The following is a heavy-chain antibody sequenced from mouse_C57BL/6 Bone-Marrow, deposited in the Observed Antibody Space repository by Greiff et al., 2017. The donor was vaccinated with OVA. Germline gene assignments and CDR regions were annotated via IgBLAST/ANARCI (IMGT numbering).Heavy chain of an antibody. Sequence: EVQLQESGPGLVKPSQSLSLTCSVTGYSITSGYYWNWIRQFPGNKLEWMGYISYDGSNNYNPSLKNRISITRDTSKNQFFLKLNSVTTEDTATYYCASGGYDRAYWGQGTLVTVSA. CDR3: ASGGYDRAY. CDR2: ISYDGSN. D-gene: IGHD2-2*01. V-gene: IGHV3-6*01. CDR1: GYSITSGYY. J-gene: IGHJ3*01.